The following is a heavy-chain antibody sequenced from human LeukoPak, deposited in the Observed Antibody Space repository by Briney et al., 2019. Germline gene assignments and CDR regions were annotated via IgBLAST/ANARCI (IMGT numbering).Heavy chain of an antibody. V-gene: IGHV1-18*04. J-gene: IGHJ5*02. CDR2: VSAYNGNT. Sequence: ASVKVSCKASGYTFTSYGIGWVRQAPGQGLDLMGWVSAYNGNTNYAQKIQSRVTMTPDTYTSTAYMETRSPRSDDTAVYYCARHPGLRYSYGVEYWFDPWGQGTLVTVSS. D-gene: IGHD5-18*01. CDR1: GYTFTSYG. CDR3: ARHPGLRYSYGVEYWFDP.